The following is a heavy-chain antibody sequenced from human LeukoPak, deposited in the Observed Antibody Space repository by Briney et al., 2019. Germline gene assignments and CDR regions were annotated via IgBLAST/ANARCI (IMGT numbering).Heavy chain of an antibody. CDR2: INPNSGGT. V-gene: IGHV1-2*02. J-gene: IGHJ5*02. D-gene: IGHD4-11*01. Sequence: ASVKVSCKASGYTFTSHDISWVRQATGQGLEWMGWINPNSGGTNYAQKFQGRVTMTRDTSISTAYMELSRLRSDDTAVYYCARIMTTGKGNWFDPWGQGTLVTVSS. CDR3: ARIMTTGKGNWFDP. CDR1: GYTFTSHD.